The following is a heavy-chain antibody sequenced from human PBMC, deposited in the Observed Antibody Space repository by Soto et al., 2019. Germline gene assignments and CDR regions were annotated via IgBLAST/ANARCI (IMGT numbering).Heavy chain of an antibody. CDR3: ARVLYYGSGSYSPYGMDV. CDR1: GVSFNNNG. Sequence: GASVKVSCKTSGVSFNNNGIGWVRQAPGHGLEWMGEVSTPFRTSNYARKFQGRISITADASTGTVNMELSSLTSEDTAQYYCARVLYYGSGSYSPYGMDVWGQGTTVTVSS. J-gene: IGHJ6*02. D-gene: IGHD3-10*01. CDR2: VSTPFRTS. V-gene: IGHV1-69*13.